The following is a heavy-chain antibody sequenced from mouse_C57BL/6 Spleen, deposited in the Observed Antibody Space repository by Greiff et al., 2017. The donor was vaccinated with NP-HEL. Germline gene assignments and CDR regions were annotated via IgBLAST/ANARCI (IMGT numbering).Heavy chain of an antibody. Sequence: EVQGVESGPELVKPGDSVKISCKASGYSFTGYFMNWVMQSHGKSLEWIGRINPYNGDTFYNQKFKGKATLTVDKSSSTAHMELRSLTSEDSAVYYCARSITTAYAMDYWGQGTSVTVSS. CDR2: INPYNGDT. CDR1: GYSFTGYF. D-gene: IGHD1-1*01. J-gene: IGHJ4*01. V-gene: IGHV1-20*01. CDR3: ARSITTAYAMDY.